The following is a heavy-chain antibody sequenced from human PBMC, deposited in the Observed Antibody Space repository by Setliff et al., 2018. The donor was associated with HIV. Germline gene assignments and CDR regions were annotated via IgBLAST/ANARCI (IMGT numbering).Heavy chain of an antibody. J-gene: IGHJ5*01. D-gene: IGHD2-2*01. CDR1: GDSIGTYS. CDR2: IYGSGST. CDR3: AKRAVQDGTVTSSNWFES. Sequence: SETLSLTCAVSGDSIGTYSWHWLRQPPGKGLEWIGYIYGSGSTGYNPSLTSRVPMSTDTPNNRFALKLTSVTAADTAVYYCAKRAVQDGTVTSSNWFESWGRGTLVTVSS. V-gene: IGHV4-4*09.